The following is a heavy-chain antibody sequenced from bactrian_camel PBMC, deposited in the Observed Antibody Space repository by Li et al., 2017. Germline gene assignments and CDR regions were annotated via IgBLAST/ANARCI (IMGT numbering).Heavy chain of an antibody. CDR2: IDVIGTT. V-gene: IGHV3S31*01. J-gene: IGHJ6*01. Sequence: VQLVESGGGLVQPGGSLRLSCAASGFIFSRYAMGWVRQAPGKGLEWVSHIDVIGTTYYRDSVKGRFTISRDNAKNTLYLQIDSLKPEDTALYYCASDRVGAGWADFAYWGQGTQVTVS. CDR1: GFIFSRYA. CDR3: ASDRVGAGWADFAY. D-gene: IGHD3*01.